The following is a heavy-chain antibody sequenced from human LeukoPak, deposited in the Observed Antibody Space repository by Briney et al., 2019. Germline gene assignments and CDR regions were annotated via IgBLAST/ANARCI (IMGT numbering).Heavy chain of an antibody. Sequence: PSETLSLTCTVSGGSISSYYWSWIRQPAGKGLEWIGRIYSTGSTNYNTSLKSRVTMSVDTSKNQFSLRLRSVTAADTAVYYCARQMASAGTAGFDFWGQGALVTVSS. D-gene: IGHD6-13*01. V-gene: IGHV4-4*07. CDR1: GGSISSYY. CDR2: IYSTGST. J-gene: IGHJ4*02. CDR3: ARQMASAGTAGFDF.